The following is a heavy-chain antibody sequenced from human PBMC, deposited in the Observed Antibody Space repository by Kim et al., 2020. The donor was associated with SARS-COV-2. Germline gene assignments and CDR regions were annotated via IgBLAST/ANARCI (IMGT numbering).Heavy chain of an antibody. V-gene: IGHV1-2*02. D-gene: IGHD5-12*01. Sequence: ASVKVSCKASGYSFSDNIIQWVRQAPGRGLEWLGWMYSKTGDTKYTQRFQDRVTLTRDMSLNTAYMELSGLRSDDTAIYYCARDLKATANWEFDYWGQGTLVTVSS. CDR2: MYSKTGDT. J-gene: IGHJ4*02. CDR1: GYSFSDNI. CDR3: ARDLKATANWEFDY.